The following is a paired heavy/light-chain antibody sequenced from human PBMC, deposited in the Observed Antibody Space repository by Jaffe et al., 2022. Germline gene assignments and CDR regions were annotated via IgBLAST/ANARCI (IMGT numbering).Heavy chain of an antibody. V-gene: IGHV3-48*03. D-gene: IGHD2-2*01. CDR2: ISSSGSTI. J-gene: IGHJ3*02. Sequence: EVQLVESGGGLVQPGGSLRLSCAASGFTFSSYEMNWVRQAPGKGLEWVSYISSSGSTIYYADSVKGRFTISRDNAKNSLYLQMNSLRAEDTAVYYCARESPSAAMWNHDAFDIWGQGTMVTVSS. CDR3: ARESPSAAMWNHDAFDI. CDR1: GFTFSSYE.
Light chain of an antibody. V-gene: IGKV1-8*01. CDR2: AAS. CDR3: QQYYSYPRT. Sequence: AIRMTQSPSSLSASTGDRVTITCRASQGISSYLAWYQQKPGKAPKLLIYAASTLQSGVPSRFSGSGSGTDFTLTISCLQSEDFATYYCQQYYSYPRTFGGGTKVEIK. CDR1: QGISSY. J-gene: IGKJ4*01.